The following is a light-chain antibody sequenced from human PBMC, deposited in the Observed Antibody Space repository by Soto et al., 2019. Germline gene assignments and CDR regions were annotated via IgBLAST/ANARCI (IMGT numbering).Light chain of an antibody. CDR1: QSISSY. CDR3: QQSYSNTQT. J-gene: IGKJ1*01. Sequence: DIQMTQSPSSLSASVGDRVTITCRASQSISSYLNWYQQKPGKAPKLLIYAASSLQSGVPSRFSGSGSGTDFTLTISSLQPEDFATYYCQQSYSNTQTFGQGTKVDIK. V-gene: IGKV1-39*01. CDR2: AAS.